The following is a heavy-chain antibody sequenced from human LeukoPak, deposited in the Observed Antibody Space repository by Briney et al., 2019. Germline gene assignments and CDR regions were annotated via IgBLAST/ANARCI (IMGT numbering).Heavy chain of an antibody. CDR3: ATYTHWVAGDV. CDR2: MNQDGSEK. V-gene: IGHV3-7*01. J-gene: IGHJ6*02. CDR1: GFTFSDSW. Sequence: GSLRLSCAASGFTFSDSWMSWVRQAPGKGLEWVANMNQDGSEKDYVDSVKGRFTISRDNARNSLYLQMGSLGAEDTAVYYCATYTHWVAGDVWGQGTTVTVSS. D-gene: IGHD3-16*01.